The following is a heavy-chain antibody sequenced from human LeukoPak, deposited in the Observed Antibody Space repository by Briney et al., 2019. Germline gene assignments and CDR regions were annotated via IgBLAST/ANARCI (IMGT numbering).Heavy chain of an antibody. J-gene: IGHJ4*02. CDR3: AKLPGIAVAGGFDQ. D-gene: IGHD6-19*01. Sequence: GGSLRLSCAASGFTFSSYAMSRVRKAPGKGLHWVSAISGSGGSTYYPDSVKGRLTISRDNFKSTVYLQIYSGRAEDTAVYYCAKLPGIAVAGGFDQWGQGTLVTVCS. CDR2: ISGSGGST. CDR1: GFTFSSYA. V-gene: IGHV3-23*01.